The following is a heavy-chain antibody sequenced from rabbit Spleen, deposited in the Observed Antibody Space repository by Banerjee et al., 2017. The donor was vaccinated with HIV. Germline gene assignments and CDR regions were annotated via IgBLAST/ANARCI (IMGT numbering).Heavy chain of an antibody. CDR1: GFTLSGYW. CDR2: TYAGSGYT. Sequence: QSLGESGGDLVKPETSLTLTCTASGFTLSGYWMCWVRQAPGKGLEWIGCTYAGSGYTYYATWAKGRFTISKTSSTTVTLQMTSLTAADTATYFCARHNGGYDFWGPGTLVTVS. CDR3: ARHNGGYDF. J-gene: IGHJ6*01. V-gene: IGHV1S40*01. D-gene: IGHD1-1*01.